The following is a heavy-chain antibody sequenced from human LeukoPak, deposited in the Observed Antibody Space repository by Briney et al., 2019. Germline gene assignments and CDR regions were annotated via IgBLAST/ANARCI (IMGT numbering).Heavy chain of an antibody. D-gene: IGHD6-19*01. CDR1: GYSFTSYW. CDR3: AKDPGAVAGDTHFDY. V-gene: IGHV3-23*01. Sequence: GESLKISCKGSGYSFTSYWIGWVRQAPGKGLEWVSAISGSGGSTYYADSVKGRFTISRDNSKNTPYLQMNSLRAEDTAVYYCAKDPGAVAGDTHFDYWGQGTLVTVSS. CDR2: ISGSGGST. J-gene: IGHJ4*02.